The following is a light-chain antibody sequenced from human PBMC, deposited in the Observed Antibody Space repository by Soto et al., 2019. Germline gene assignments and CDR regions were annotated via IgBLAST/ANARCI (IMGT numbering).Light chain of an antibody. V-gene: IGLV2-14*01. CDR2: EVT. Sequence: QSALTQPASVSGSLGQSITISCTGTSSDVGSFNYVSWYRQSPIKAPELIIYEVTNRPSGVSNRFSGSKSGNTASLTISGLQAEDEADYYCSSYIPNSVIFGGGTKLTVL. J-gene: IGLJ2*01. CDR3: SSYIPNSVI. CDR1: SSDVGSFNY.